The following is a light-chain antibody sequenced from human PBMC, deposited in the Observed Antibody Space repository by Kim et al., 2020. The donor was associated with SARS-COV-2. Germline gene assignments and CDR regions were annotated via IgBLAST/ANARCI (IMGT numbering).Light chain of an antibody. Sequence: SIPVDCTGTSSDVGGFNYVSWYQHHPGKAPKLLIYDVTKRTSGVSNRFSGSKSGTTASLTISGLQAEDEADYYCSSYTSSSTFVFGTGTKVTVL. V-gene: IGLV2-14*03. J-gene: IGLJ1*01. CDR3: SSYTSSSTFV. CDR2: DVT. CDR1: SSDVGGFNY.